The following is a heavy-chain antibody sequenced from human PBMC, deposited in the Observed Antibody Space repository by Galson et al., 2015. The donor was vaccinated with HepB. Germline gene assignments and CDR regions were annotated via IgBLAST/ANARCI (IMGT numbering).Heavy chain of an antibody. CDR2: ISSSSSTI. CDR3: ARGGRKPARIAVAGPPPNWFDP. V-gene: IGHV3-48*01. J-gene: IGHJ5*02. D-gene: IGHD6-19*01. CDR1: GFTFSSYS. Sequence: SLRLSCAASGFTFSSYSMNWVRQAPGKGLEWVSYISSSSSTIYYADSVKGRFTISRDNAKNSLYLQMNSLRAEDTAVYYCARGGRKPARIAVAGPPPNWFDPWGQGTLVTVSS.